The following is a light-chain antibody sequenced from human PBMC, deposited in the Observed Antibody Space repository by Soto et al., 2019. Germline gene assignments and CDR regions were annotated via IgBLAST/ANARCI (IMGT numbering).Light chain of an antibody. CDR1: QGIGSN. CDR3: HEYNRAPYT. V-gene: IGKV1-9*01. J-gene: IGKJ2*01. CDR2: GAS. Sequence: IQLTQSPSSLSASGGDRVTITCRASQGIGSNLAWYLQKPGEAPKLLVYGASTLQGGVPSRFSGSGSGTLFTLTITSLQPEDVATYYCHEYNRAPYTFGQGTKLEIK.